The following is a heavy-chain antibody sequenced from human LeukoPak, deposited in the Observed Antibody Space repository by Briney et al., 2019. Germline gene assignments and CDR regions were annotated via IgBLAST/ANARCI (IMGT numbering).Heavy chain of an antibody. J-gene: IGHJ4*02. D-gene: IGHD6-13*01. V-gene: IGHV3-7*03. Sequence: GGSLRLSCAASGFTFSSYWMSWVRQAPGKGLEWVANIKQDGSEKYYVDSVKGRFTISRDNSKNTLYLQMNSLTAEDTAVYFCAGRHSISWFFDNWGQGTLVTVSS. CDR2: IKQDGSEK. CDR1: GFTFSSYW. CDR3: AGRHSISWFFDN.